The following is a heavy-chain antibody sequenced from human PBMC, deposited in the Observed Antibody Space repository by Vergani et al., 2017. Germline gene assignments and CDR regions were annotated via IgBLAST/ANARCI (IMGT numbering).Heavy chain of an antibody. Sequence: QVRLQESGPGLVKPSQTLSLTCTVSVGSISSGGYYWSWIRQHPGKGLEWIGYIYYSGSTYYNPSLKSRVTISVDTSKNQFSLKLSAVTAADTAEYYCARGLIAGENRGYSDWGQGTLVTVSS. V-gene: IGHV4-31*03. J-gene: IGHJ4*02. CDR3: ARGLIAGENRGYSD. CDR1: VGSISSGGYY. D-gene: IGHD5-12*01. CDR2: IYYSGST.